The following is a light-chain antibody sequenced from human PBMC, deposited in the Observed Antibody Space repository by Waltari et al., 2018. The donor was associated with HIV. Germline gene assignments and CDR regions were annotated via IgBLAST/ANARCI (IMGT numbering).Light chain of an antibody. V-gene: IGKV3D-15*01. CDR1: QSVSSN. Sequence: EMVMTQSPATLSASPGERATLSCRASQSVSSNLAWYQQKPGQAPRLLIYDTSTRATGIPARFSGSGSGTEFTLTISSLQSEDSAVYYCQQYNNWYTFAQGTKLEIK. CDR3: QQYNNWYT. J-gene: IGKJ2*01. CDR2: DTS.